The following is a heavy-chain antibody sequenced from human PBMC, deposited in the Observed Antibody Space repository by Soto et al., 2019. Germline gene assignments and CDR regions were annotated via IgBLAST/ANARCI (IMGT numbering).Heavy chain of an antibody. J-gene: IGHJ5*02. CDR2: MNPNSGGT. V-gene: IGHV1-2*02. CDR3: AREGYCSGGSCYEGTNWFDP. Sequence: GASVKVSCKASGYTFTGYYMHWVRQAPGQGLEWMGWMNPNSGGTNYAQKFQGGVTMTRDTSISTAYMELSRLRSDDTAVYYCAREGYCSGGSCYEGTNWFDPWGQGTLVTVSS. CDR1: GYTFTGYY. D-gene: IGHD2-15*01.